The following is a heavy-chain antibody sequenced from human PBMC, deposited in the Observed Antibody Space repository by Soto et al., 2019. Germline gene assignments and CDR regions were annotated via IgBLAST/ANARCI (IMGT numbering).Heavy chain of an antibody. D-gene: IGHD1-26*01. CDR1: EFTSNDNY. CDR3: ARIVGARLNDY. J-gene: IGHJ4*02. CDR2: ISTTGSYT. Sequence: QVQLVESGGGLVKPGGPLRPPCAPSEFTSNDNYRTWFRKPPGRGLEWVSCISTTGSYTNYADSVKGRFTVSRDNANNSMYLQMNSLRDEDTAVYYCARIVGARLNDYWGQGTLVTVSS. V-gene: IGHV3-11*05.